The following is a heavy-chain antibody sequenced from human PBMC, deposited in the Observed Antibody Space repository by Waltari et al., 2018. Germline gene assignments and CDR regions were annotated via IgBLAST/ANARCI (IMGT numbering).Heavy chain of an antibody. CDR3: ARGNLHFDY. CDR1: GDSVSSSSAA. Sequence: QVQLQQSGPGLVKPSQTLSLTCAISGDSVSSSSAAWSWIRQSPSRGLEWLGRTYYMSRWYNGYALSVKGRITINPDTSRNQFSLHLSSVTPEDTAVYYCARGNLHFDYWGQGTLVTVSS. CDR2: TYYMSRWYN. V-gene: IGHV6-1*01. J-gene: IGHJ4*02. D-gene: IGHD3-10*01.